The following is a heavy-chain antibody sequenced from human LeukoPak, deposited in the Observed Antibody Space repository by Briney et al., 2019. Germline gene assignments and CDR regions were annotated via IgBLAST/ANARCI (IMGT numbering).Heavy chain of an antibody. J-gene: IGHJ6*02. CDR3: AKSVVRFLEWLGYYYYGMDV. D-gene: IGHD3-3*01. CDR2: ISSSSSYI. Sequence: GGSLRLSCAASGFTFSSYSMNWVRQAPGKGLEWVSSISSSSSYIYSADSVKGRFTISRDNAKNSLYLQMNSLRAEDTAVYYCAKSVVRFLEWLGYYYYGMDVWGQGTTVTVSS. CDR1: GFTFSSYS. V-gene: IGHV3-21*01.